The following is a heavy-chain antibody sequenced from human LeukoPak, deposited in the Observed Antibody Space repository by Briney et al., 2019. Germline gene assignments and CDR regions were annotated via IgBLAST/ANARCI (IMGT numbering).Heavy chain of an antibody. CDR1: GGSVNSGNYC. J-gene: IGHJ4*02. Sequence: PSETLSLTCTVSGGSVNSGNYCWSWIRQPPGKGLEWIGYVYYSGGTNYNPSLKSRVTISADTSKNQFSLKLSSVTAADTAVYYCARRSVGGGERFDYWGQGILVTVSS. D-gene: IGHD3-16*01. CDR3: ARRSVGGGERFDY. CDR2: VYYSGGT. V-gene: IGHV4-61*01.